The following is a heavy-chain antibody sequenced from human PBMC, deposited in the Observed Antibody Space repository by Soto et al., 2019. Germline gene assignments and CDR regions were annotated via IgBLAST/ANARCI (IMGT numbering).Heavy chain of an antibody. J-gene: IGHJ4*02. CDR2: ISNIGSTI. Sequence: EVQLVESGGGLVQPGGSLRLSCEASGFIFSSYSMNWVRQAPGKGLEWVSYISNIGSTIYYADSVKGRFTISRDNAKDSLYLQMNSLRDADTAVYYCARGAAAAVNRPGDFWGQGTLVTVSS. CDR3: ARGAAAAVNRPGDF. D-gene: IGHD6-13*01. CDR1: GFIFSSYS. V-gene: IGHV3-48*02.